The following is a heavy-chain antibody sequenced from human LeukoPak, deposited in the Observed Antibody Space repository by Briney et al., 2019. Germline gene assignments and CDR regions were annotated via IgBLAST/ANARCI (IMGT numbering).Heavy chain of an antibody. CDR2: ISPTGSTM. J-gene: IGHJ4*02. V-gene: IGHV3-48*04. CDR1: EFTFSAYA. Sequence: PGGSLGLSCATSEFTFSAYAMNWVRQAPGKGLEWVGYISPTGSTMFYAGSVKGRFTISRDNADNSLYLQMKSLRVEDTAMYYCVRGGWRIIETGGDSWGQGTLVTVSS. D-gene: IGHD2-15*01. CDR3: VRGGWRIIETGGDS.